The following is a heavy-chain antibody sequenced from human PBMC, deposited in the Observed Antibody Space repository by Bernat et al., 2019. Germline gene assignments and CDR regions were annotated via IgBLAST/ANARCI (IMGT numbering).Heavy chain of an antibody. CDR2: INRGGDKI. Sequence: EVQLVESGGGLVQPGGSLRLSCAASGFTFSTYSMNWVRQAPGKGLEWVSYINRGGDKIWYADSVKGRFTISRDSAKNSLYLQMNSLRDEDTAVYYCARDKDYAFDIWGQGTMVTVSP. V-gene: IGHV3-48*02. CDR1: GFTFSTYS. J-gene: IGHJ3*02. D-gene: IGHD3/OR15-3a*01. CDR3: ARDKDYAFDI.